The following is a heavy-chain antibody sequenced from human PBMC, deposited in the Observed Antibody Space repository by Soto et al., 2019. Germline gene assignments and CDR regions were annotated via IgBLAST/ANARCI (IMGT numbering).Heavy chain of an antibody. Sequence: QVHLQGSGPGLVKPSQTLSLTCTVSGGSISNGDYYWSWVRQPPGKGLEWIGFIYYSGSTYYNPSLKRRVTLSVDTSKNQSSLKLSSVTAADTAVYCCTRAQSATNWFAPWGQGTLVTVSS. CDR1: GGSISNGDYY. J-gene: IGHJ5*02. CDR2: IYYSGST. V-gene: IGHV4-30-4*01. CDR3: TRAQSATNWFAP.